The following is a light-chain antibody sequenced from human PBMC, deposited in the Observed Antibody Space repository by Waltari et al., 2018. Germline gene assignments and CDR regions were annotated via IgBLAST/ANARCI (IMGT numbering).Light chain of an antibody. CDR1: QSVSSY. V-gene: IGKV3-11*01. Sequence: EMVLPQSPATLPCPQGERPTPSCRASQSVSSYLAWYQQKPGQAPRLLIYDTSNRATGIPARFSGSGSGTDFTLTISSLEPEDFAVYYCQQRNYWPLTFGGGTKVEIE. CDR2: DTS. CDR3: QQRNYWPLT. J-gene: IGKJ4*01.